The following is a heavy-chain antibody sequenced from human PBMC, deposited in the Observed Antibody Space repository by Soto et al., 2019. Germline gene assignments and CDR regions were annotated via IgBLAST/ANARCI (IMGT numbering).Heavy chain of an antibody. Sequence: VQLLESGGGLVQPGGSLRLSCAASGFTFSSYAMNWVRQAPGKGLEWVSGISGSGGTTYYADSVKGRFTISRDNSKNTLYLEMSSLRAEDTAVYYCAKVSMIVVVMDAFDIWGQGTMVTVAS. D-gene: IGHD3-22*01. V-gene: IGHV3-23*01. J-gene: IGHJ3*02. CDR3: AKVSMIVVVMDAFDI. CDR1: GFTFSSYA. CDR2: ISGSGGTT.